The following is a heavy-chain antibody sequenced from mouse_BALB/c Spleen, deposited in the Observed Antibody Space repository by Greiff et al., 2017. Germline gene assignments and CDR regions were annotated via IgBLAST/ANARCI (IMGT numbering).Heavy chain of an antibody. Sequence: EVKLVESGTVLARPGASVKMSCKASGYTFTSYWMHWVKQRPGQGLEWIGAIYPGNSDTSYNQKFKGKAKLTAVTSTSTAYMELSSLTNEDSAVYYCTMTKDGYFDYWGQGTTLTVSS. V-gene: IGHV1-5*01. J-gene: IGHJ2*01. D-gene: IGHD2-3*01. CDR3: TMTKDGYFDY. CDR2: IYPGNSDT. CDR1: GYTFTSYW.